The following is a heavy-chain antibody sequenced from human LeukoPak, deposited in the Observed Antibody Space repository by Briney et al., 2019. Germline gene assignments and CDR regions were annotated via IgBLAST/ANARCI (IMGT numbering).Heavy chain of an antibody. CDR2: FDPEDGET. V-gene: IGHV1-24*01. J-gene: IGHJ6*03. Sequence: ASVKVSRKVSGYTLTELSMHWVRQAPGKGLEWMGGFDPEDGETIYAQKFQGRVTITADESTSTAYMELSSLRSEDTAVYYCARDGDCSSTSCYYYYMDVWGKGTTVTVSS. D-gene: IGHD2-2*03. CDR1: GYTLTELS. CDR3: ARDGDCSSTSCYYYYMDV.